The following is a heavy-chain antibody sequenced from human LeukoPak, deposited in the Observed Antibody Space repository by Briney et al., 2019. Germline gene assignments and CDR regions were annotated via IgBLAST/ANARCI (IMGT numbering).Heavy chain of an antibody. Sequence: SLRLSCAASGFTFRSYDMHWVRQAPGKGLEWVAVVWYDESNKYYVDSVKGRFTISRDNSKNTLYLQMNSLRVEDTALYYCAREDSSGAFDTWGQGTMVTVSS. CDR3: AREDSSGAFDT. V-gene: IGHV3-33*01. J-gene: IGHJ3*02. CDR2: VWYDESNK. D-gene: IGHD3-22*01. CDR1: GFTFRSYD.